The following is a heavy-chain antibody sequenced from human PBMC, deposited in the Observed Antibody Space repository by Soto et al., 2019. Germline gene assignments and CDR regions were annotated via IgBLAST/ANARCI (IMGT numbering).Heavy chain of an antibody. Sequence: SETLSLTCTVSGGSISSYYWSWIRQPPGKGLEWIGYIYYSGSTNYNPSLKSRVTISVDTSKNQFSLKLSSVTAADTAVYYCAIGYPWVDYWGQGTLVTVS. CDR1: GGSISSYY. J-gene: IGHJ4*02. D-gene: IGHD6-25*01. V-gene: IGHV4-59*01. CDR3: AIGYPWVDY. CDR2: IYYSGST.